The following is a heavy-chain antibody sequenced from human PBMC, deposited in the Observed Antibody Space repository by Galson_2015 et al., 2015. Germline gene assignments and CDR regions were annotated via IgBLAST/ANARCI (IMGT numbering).Heavy chain of an antibody. J-gene: IGHJ4*02. CDR1: GFTFSSYG. CDR3: ATLPIRGYSYGPFDY. CDR2: IWYDGSNK. Sequence: SLRLSCAASGFTFSSYGMHWVCQAPGKGLEWVAVIWYDGSNKYYADSVKGRFTISRGNSKNTLYLQMNSLRAEDTAVYYCATLPIRGYSYGPFDYWGQGTLVTVSS. D-gene: IGHD5-18*01. V-gene: IGHV3-33*01.